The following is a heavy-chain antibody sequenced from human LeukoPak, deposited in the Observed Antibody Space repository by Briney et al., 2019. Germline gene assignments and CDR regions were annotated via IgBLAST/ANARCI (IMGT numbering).Heavy chain of an antibody. CDR2: IYTSGST. D-gene: IGHD4-11*01. CDR1: GGSISSYY. Sequence: PSETLSLTCTVSGGSISSYYWSWIRQPPGKGLEWIGYIYTSGSTNYNPSLKSRVAISVDTSKNQFSLKLSSVTAADTDVYYCARLRSNYDYWGQGTLVTVSS. V-gene: IGHV4-4*09. J-gene: IGHJ4*02. CDR3: ARLRSNYDY.